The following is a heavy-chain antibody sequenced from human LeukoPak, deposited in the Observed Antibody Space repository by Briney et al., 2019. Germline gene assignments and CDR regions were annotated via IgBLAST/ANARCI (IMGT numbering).Heavy chain of an antibody. V-gene: IGHV3-23*01. J-gene: IGHJ3*02. CDR2: ISGSGGST. CDR1: GFTFSSYA. D-gene: IGHD3-22*01. CDR3: AKITRPYYYDSSGPQDAFDI. Sequence: GGSLRLSCAASGFTFSSYAMRWVRQAPGKGLEWGSAISGSGGSTYYADSVKGRFTISRDNSKNTLYLQMNSLRAEDTAVYHCAKITRPYYYDSSGPQDAFDIWGQGTMVTVSS.